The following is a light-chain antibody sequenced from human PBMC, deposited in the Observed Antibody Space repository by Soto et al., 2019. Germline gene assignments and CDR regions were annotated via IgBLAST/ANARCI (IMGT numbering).Light chain of an antibody. CDR1: QSVSSSY. V-gene: IGKV3-20*01. CDR3: QQYDSSPNT. J-gene: IGKJ1*01. CDR2: GAS. Sequence: DIVLTQSPGTLSLSPGERATLSCRASQSVSSSYLAWYQQKPGQAPRLLIYGASSRATGIPDRFSGTGSGTDFTLTISRLEPEDFAVYYCQQYDSSPNTFGQGTKVDIK.